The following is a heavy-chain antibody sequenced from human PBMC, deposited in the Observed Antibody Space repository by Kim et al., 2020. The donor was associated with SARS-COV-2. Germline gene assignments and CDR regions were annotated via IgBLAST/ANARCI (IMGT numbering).Heavy chain of an antibody. CDR2: IYYSGST. Sequence: SETLSLTCTVSGGSISSYYWSWIRQPPGKGLEWIGYIYYSGSTNYNPSLKSRVTISVDTSKNQFSLKLSSVTAADTAVYYCARDLGYSRFDYWGQGTLVTVSS. J-gene: IGHJ4*02. CDR1: GGSISSYY. CDR3: ARDLGYSRFDY. D-gene: IGHD5-18*01. V-gene: IGHV4-59*01.